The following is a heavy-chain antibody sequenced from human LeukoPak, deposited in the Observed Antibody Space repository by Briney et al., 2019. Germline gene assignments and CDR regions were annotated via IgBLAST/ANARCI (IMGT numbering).Heavy chain of an antibody. D-gene: IGHD3-10*01. V-gene: IGHV4-59*12. CDR2: IYYSGST. Sequence: SETLSLTCTVSGGSISSYYWSWIRQPPGKGLEWIGYIYYSGSTNYNPSLKSRVTISVDTSKNQFSLKLSSVTAADTAVYYCARAREGMVRGVTPFDYWGQGTLVTVSS. CDR3: ARAREGMVRGVTPFDY. J-gene: IGHJ4*02. CDR1: GGSISSYY.